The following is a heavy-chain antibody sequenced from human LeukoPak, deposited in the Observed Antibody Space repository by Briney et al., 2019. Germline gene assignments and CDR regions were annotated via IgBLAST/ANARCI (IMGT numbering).Heavy chain of an antibody. D-gene: IGHD2-15*01. CDR3: ARGRRMIGSSSARRYYYYGMDV. J-gene: IGHJ6*04. CDR1: GYTFTGYY. V-gene: IGHV1-2*04. Sequence: APVKVSCKASGYTFTGYYMHWVRQAPGQGLEWMGWINPNSGGTNYAQKFQGWVTMTRDTSISTAYMELSRLRSDDTAVYYCARGRRMIGSSSARRYYYYGMDVWGKGTTVTVSS. CDR2: INPNSGGT.